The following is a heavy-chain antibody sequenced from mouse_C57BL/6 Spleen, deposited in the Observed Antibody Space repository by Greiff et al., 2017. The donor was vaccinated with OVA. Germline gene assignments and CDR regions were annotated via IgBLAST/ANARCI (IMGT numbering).Heavy chain of an antibody. V-gene: IGHV1-82*01. CDR3: GRGVTTGVEDFDY. CDR1: GYAFSSSW. Sequence: QVQLQQSGPELVKPGASVKISCKASGYAFSSSWMNWVKQRPGKGLEWIGRIYPGDGDTNYNGKFKGKATLTADKASSTAYMQLSSLTSEDSAVYFGGRGVTTGVEDFDYWGKGTTLTVSS. D-gene: IGHD1-1*01. J-gene: IGHJ2*01. CDR2: IYPGDGDT.